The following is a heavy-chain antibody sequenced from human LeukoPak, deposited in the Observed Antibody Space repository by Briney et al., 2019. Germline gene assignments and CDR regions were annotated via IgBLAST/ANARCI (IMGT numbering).Heavy chain of an antibody. V-gene: IGHV3-23*01. CDR3: AKDRRSYGGTSFDS. J-gene: IGHJ4*02. Sequence: PGGSLRLSCAASGFTLSNYGMSWVRQAPGEGLEWVSLISDSTWYADSVRGRFTVSRDISQNTVYLQMNNLRAEDTAVYYCAKDRRSYGGTSFDSWGQGTLVTVSS. D-gene: IGHD4-23*01. CDR1: GFTLSNYG. CDR2: ISDST.